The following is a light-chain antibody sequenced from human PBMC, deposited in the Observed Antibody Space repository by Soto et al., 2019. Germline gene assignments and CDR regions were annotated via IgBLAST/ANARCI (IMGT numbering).Light chain of an antibody. V-gene: IGKV3-15*01. CDR3: QQYHQWPIT. CDR1: QSLYTN. J-gene: IGKJ5*01. CDR2: AAS. Sequence: EIVLTQSPATQSVSPGDTATLSCRASQSLYTNLAWYQQKPGRAPRVLIYAASTRATGIPGRFTGIGSGTEFTLPISSLQSEDFAVYYCQQYHQWPITFGQGTRLEIK.